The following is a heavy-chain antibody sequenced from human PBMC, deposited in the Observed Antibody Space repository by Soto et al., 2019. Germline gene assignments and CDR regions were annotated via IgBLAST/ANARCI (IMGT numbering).Heavy chain of an antibody. CDR3: AILVYDSSGYLDY. CDR1: GGTFSNYT. D-gene: IGHD3-22*01. Sequence: SVKVSCKASGGTFSNYTINWVRQAPGQGLEWMGRIIPILGIANYAQKFQGRVTITADKSTSTAYMELSSLRSEDTAVYYCAILVYDSSGYLDYWGQGTLVTVSS. V-gene: IGHV1-69*02. J-gene: IGHJ4*02. CDR2: IIPILGIA.